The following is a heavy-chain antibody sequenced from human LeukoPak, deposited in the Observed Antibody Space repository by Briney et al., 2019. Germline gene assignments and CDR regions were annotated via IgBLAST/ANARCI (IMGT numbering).Heavy chain of an antibody. J-gene: IGHJ4*02. CDR1: GGSISSYY. CDR3: ARGYCSGGSCLGYFDY. V-gene: IGHV4-4*07. Sequence: PSETLSLTCTVSGGSISSYYWSWIRQPAGKGLEWMGRIYTSGSTNYNPSLKSRVTMSVDTSKNQFSLKLSSVTAADTAVYYCARGYCSGGSCLGYFDYWGQGTLVTVSS. D-gene: IGHD2-15*01. CDR2: IYTSGST.